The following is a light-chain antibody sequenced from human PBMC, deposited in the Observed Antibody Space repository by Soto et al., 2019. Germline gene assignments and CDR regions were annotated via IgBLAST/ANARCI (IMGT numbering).Light chain of an antibody. CDR2: GAS. Sequence: QSPCTXSVTPGNRAPLACRASQSINSHSAWYQQKPGQAXRXXXYGASTRDTGIQARFSGSGSGTEFTLTISRLQSEDFALYYCQQDNSWQRTFGQGTKVDI. J-gene: IGKJ1*01. CDR3: QQDNSWQRT. V-gene: IGKV3D-15*01. CDR1: QSINSH.